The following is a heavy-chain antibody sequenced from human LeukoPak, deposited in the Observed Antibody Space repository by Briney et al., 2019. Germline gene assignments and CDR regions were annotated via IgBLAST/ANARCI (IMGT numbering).Heavy chain of an antibody. Sequence: GASVKVSCKASGYTFTGYYMHWVRQAPGQGLEWMGWINPNNGGTNYAQKFQGRVTMTRDTSISTAYMELSRLRSDETAVYYCARHQYCSSTSCYLYFDYWGQGTLVTVSS. CDR2: INPNNGGT. CDR1: GYTFTGYY. J-gene: IGHJ4*02. V-gene: IGHV1-2*02. CDR3: ARHQYCSSTSCYLYFDY. D-gene: IGHD2-2*01.